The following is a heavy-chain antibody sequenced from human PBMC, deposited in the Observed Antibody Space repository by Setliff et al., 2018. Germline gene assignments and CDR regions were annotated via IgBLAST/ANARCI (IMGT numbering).Heavy chain of an antibody. CDR3: ARGPKDFVVLPTAAYFDY. V-gene: IGHV1-46*01. Sequence: GASVKVSCKASGYTLSKYYMHWVRQAPGQGLEWMGIINPSGGLTRYAQKFQGRVTMTTDASTSTAYMELRSLRSDDTAVYYCARGPKDFVVLPTAAYFDYWGQGTLVTVSS. J-gene: IGHJ4*02. CDR2: INPSGGLT. D-gene: IGHD2-2*01. CDR1: GYTLSKYY.